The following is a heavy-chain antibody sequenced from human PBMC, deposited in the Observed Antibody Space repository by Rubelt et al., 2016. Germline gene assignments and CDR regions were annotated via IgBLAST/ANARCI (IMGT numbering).Heavy chain of an antibody. D-gene: IGHD6-13*01. CDR1: GFTFSNYA. CDR2: ISSSSSYI. CDR3: AIQTPGMAAASIYTEYFQH. V-gene: IGHV3-21*01. Sequence: EVQLVESGGRLVQPGGSLRLSCSASGFTFSNYAMHWVRQAPGKGLEWVSSISSSSSYIYYADSVKGRFTISRDNAKNSLYLQMNSLRAEDTAVYYCAIQTPGMAAASIYTEYFQHWGQGTLVTVSS. J-gene: IGHJ1*01.